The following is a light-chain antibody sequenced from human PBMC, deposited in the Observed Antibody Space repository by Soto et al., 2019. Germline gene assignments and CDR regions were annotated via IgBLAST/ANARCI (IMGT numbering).Light chain of an antibody. J-gene: IGKJ5*01. CDR1: QDIAIY. V-gene: IGKV1-9*01. Sequence: IQLTQSPSSLSASVGDRVTITCRASQDIAIYLAWYQQKPGEAPKLLIYAASTLYGGVPSRFSGSGSGTDFALTITSLQAEDFATYYCQQLFDSPITFGQGTRLEI. CDR2: AAS. CDR3: QQLFDSPIT.